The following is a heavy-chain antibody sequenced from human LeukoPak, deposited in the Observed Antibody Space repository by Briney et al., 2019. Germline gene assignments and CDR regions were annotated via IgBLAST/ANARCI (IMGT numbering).Heavy chain of an antibody. CDR1: GFTFSSYA. Sequence: GGSLSLSCAASGFTFSSYAMSWVRQAPGEGLGWVSAISGSGGSVYYAGSVKGRFTISRDNSKNTLCLQMNSLRAEDTARYVGAKDGDASPPFGFDYWGQGPLVTVSS. J-gene: IGHJ4*02. CDR2: ISGSGGSV. CDR3: AKDGDASPPFGFDY. V-gene: IGHV3-23*01. D-gene: IGHD2-15*01.